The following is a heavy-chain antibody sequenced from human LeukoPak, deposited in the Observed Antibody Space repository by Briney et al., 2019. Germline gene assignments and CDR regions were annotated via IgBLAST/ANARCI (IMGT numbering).Heavy chain of an antibody. CDR1: GFTFNYFA. D-gene: IGHD3-16*01. Sequence: GGSLRLSCAASGFTFNYFAMTWVRQAPGKGLEWVSTSADAGTYYADSVKGRFVISRDNSKNMLYLQLNILRADDTAMYYCARNLGPFDVRGHGTMVTVSS. J-gene: IGHJ3*01. CDR2: SADAGT. CDR3: ARNLGPFDV. V-gene: IGHV3-23*01.